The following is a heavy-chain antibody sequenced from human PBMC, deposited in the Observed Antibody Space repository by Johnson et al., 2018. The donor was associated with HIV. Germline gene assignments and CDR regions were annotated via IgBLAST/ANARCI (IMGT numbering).Heavy chain of an antibody. V-gene: IGHV3-7*02. CDR2: IKQDGSEK. CDR1: GFTFSSYW. J-gene: IGHJ3*02. D-gene: IGHD3-10*01. CDR3: ARGLLWFGELLEAFDI. Sequence: VQLVESGGGLVQPGGSLRLSCAASGFTFSSYWMSWVRQAPGKGLEWVANIKQDGSEKYYVDSVKGRFTISRDNAKNSLYLQMNSLRTEDTAVYYCARGLLWFGELLEAFDIWGQGTMVTVSS.